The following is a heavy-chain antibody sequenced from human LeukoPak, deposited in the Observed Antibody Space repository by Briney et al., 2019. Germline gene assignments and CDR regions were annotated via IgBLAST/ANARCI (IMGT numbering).Heavy chain of an antibody. D-gene: IGHD5-18*01. V-gene: IGHV1-69*06. Sequence: ASVKVSCKASGGTFSSYAISWVRQAPGQGLEWMGGIIPIFGTANYAQKFQGRVTITADKSTSTAYMELSSLRSEDTAVYYCASLRDTAMVHDAFDIWGQGTMVTVSS. CDR1: GGTFSSYA. CDR2: IIPIFGTA. CDR3: ASLRDTAMVHDAFDI. J-gene: IGHJ3*02.